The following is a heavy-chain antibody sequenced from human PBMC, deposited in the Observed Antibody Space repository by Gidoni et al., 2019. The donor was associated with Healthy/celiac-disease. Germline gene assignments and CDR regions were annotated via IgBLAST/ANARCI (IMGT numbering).Heavy chain of an antibody. CDR3: ARGNSYGLENYFDY. J-gene: IGHJ4*02. CDR1: GFTFSSYE. V-gene: IGHV3-48*03. D-gene: IGHD5-18*01. Sequence: EVQLVESGGGLVQPGGSLRLSCAASGFTFSSYEMNWVRQAPGKGLEWVSYISSSGSTIYYADSVKGRFTISRDNAKNSLYLQMNSLRAEDTAVYYCARGNSYGLENYFDYWGQGTLVTVSS. CDR2: ISSSGSTI.